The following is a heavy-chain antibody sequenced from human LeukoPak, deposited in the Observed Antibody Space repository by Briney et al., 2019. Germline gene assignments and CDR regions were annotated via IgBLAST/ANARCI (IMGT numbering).Heavy chain of an antibody. D-gene: IGHD1-26*01. J-gene: IGHJ4*02. V-gene: IGHV3-7*01. CDR3: TRDTIGSLDY. CDR1: GFTFANSW. CDR2: IKQDGSTK. Sequence: GGSLRLSCAASGFTFANSWMAWVRQAPGKGLEWVANIKQDGSTKHYADSLKGRFTISRDNPKNSLFPQMNNLRADDTAIYYCTRDTIGSLDYWGQGILVTVAS.